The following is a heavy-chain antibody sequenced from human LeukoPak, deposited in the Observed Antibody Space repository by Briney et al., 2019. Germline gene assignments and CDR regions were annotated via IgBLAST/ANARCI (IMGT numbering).Heavy chain of an antibody. J-gene: IGHJ6*02. CDR3: ARVARNYISSYFYYGMDV. V-gene: IGHV4-30-2*01. Sequence: SETLSLTCAVSGGSISSGGYSWSWIRQPPGKGLEWIGYIYHSGSTYYNPSLKSRVTISVDRSKDQISLKLSSVTAADTAVYYCARVARNYISSYFYYGMDVWGQGTTVTVSS. CDR2: IYHSGST. D-gene: IGHD1-7*01. CDR1: GGSISSGGYS.